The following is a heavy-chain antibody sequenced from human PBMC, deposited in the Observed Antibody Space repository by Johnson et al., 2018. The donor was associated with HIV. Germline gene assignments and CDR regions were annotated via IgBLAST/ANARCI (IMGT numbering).Heavy chain of an antibody. D-gene: IGHD6-19*01. Sequence: QVQLVESGGGVVQPGRSLRLSCAASGFAFSNFGMHWVRQAPGKGLEWVAVTSYDGSNKYYADSVKGRFTISRDNSKNTLYLQMNSLRAEDTAVYYCAKDSGSIAFDIWGQGTLVTVSS. J-gene: IGHJ3*02. CDR2: TSYDGSNK. V-gene: IGHV3-30*18. CDR3: AKDSGSIAFDI. CDR1: GFAFSNFG.